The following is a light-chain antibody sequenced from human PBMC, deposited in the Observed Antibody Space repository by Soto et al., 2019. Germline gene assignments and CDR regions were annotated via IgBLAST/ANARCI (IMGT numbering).Light chain of an antibody. CDR3: QESFFTLGT. V-gene: IGKV1-39*01. CDR2: GAS. J-gene: IGKJ1*01. CDR1: QYIGDF. Sequence: SLSASIGDRVTITCRASQYIGDFLNWYQQTPGKAPKLLIFGASNLHIGVPSRFSGSGSGTEFTLTINNLQREDFATYYCQESFFTLGTFGRGTKVDIK.